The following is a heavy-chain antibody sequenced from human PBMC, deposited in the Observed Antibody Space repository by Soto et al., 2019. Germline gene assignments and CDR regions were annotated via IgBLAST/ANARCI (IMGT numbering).Heavy chain of an antibody. J-gene: IGHJ6*02. CDR2: IKSKIDGGTS. CDR1: GFTFSHAW. Sequence: EVQLVESGGGLVKPGGSPRLSCGASGFTFSHAWMNWVRQAPGKGLEWVGRIKSKIDGGTSDYAAPVKGRFSISRDDSKDTLFLQRNSLKTEDTAVYFCATMGHCSNGVCSYYYYGMDVWGLGTTVTVSS. V-gene: IGHV3-15*07. CDR3: ATMGHCSNGVCSYYYYGMDV. D-gene: IGHD2-8*01.